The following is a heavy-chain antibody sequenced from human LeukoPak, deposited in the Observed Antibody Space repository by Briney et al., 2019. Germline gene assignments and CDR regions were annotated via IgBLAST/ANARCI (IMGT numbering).Heavy chain of an antibody. D-gene: IGHD2-2*01. CDR2: INPNSGGT. CDR1: GYTFTVYY. V-gene: IGHV1-2*02. J-gene: IGHJ5*02. CDR3: ARVPAAINWFDP. Sequence: ASVTVSFKASGYTFTVYYMHWVRQAPGQGLEWMGWINPNSGGTNYAQKLQGRVTMTTDTSTSTAYMELRSLRSDDTAVYYCARVPAAINWFDPWGQGTLVTVSS.